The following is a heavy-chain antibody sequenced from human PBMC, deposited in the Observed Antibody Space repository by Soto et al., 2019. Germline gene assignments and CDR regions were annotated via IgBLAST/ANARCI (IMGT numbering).Heavy chain of an antibody. CDR3: AGGQYYFDY. D-gene: IGHD2-15*01. CDR2: ISYDGSNK. V-gene: IGHV3-30*03. CDR1: GFPFSSYG. J-gene: IGHJ4*02. Sequence: QVQLVESGGGVVQPGRSLRLSCAASGFPFSSYGMQWVRHAPGKGLEWVAHISYDGSNKHYTDSVKGRLPISSDNSKNILYLQRSSLRDEYTAVYYCAGGQYYFDYCGQGTRVSVSS.